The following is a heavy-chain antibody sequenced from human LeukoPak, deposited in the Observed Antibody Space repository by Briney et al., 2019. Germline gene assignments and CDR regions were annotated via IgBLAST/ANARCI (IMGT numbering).Heavy chain of an antibody. CDR2: ISSSSYI. CDR3: AREPGIAAAGSFDY. Sequence: GGSLRLSCAASGFTFSIYSMNWVRQAPGKGLEWVSSISSSSYIYYADSVKGRFTISRDNAKNSLYLQMNSLRAEDTAVYYCAREPGIAAAGSFDYWGQGTLVTVSS. D-gene: IGHD6-13*01. CDR1: GFTFSIYS. V-gene: IGHV3-21*01. J-gene: IGHJ4*02.